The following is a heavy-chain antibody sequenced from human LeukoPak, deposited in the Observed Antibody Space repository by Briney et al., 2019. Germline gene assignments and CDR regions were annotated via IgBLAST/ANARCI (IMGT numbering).Heavy chain of an antibody. J-gene: IGHJ6*03. D-gene: IGHD3-22*01. CDR1: GFTFSSYA. CDR3: AKGGLISAAYYYDSSGYYYYYYMDV. V-gene: IGHV3-23*01. Sequence: PGGSLRLSCAASGFTFSSYAMSWVRQAPGKGLEWVSAISGSGGSTYYADSVKGRFTISRDNSKNTLYLQMNSLRAEDTAVYYCAKGGLISAAYYYDSSGYYYYYYMDVWGKGTTVTISS. CDR2: ISGSGGST.